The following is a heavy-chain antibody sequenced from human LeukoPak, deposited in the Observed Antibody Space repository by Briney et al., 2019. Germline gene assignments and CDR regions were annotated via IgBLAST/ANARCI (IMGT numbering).Heavy chain of an antibody. V-gene: IGHV4-34*01. CDR1: GGSFSGYY. CDR2: INHSGST. CDR3: ASPDYDSSGNPRTQQKIFQH. J-gene: IGHJ1*01. Sequence: KASETLSLTCAVYGGSFSGYYWSWIRQPPGKGLEWIGEINHSGSTNYNPSLKSRVTISVDTSKNQFSLKLSSVTAADTAVYYCASPDYDSSGNPRTQQKIFQHWGQGTLVTVSS. D-gene: IGHD3-22*01.